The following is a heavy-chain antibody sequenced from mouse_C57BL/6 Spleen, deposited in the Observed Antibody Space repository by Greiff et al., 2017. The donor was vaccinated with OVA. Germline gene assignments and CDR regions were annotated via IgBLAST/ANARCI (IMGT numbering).Heavy chain of an antibody. CDR3: AIVGTTVVASHWYFDV. D-gene: IGHD1-1*01. CDR2: IHPSDSDT. V-gene: IGHV1-74*01. Sequence: QVQLQQPGAELVKPGASVKVSCKASGYTFTSYWMHWVKQRPGQGLEWIGRIHPSDSDTNYNQKFKGKATLTVDKSSSTASMQISSLTSADSAVYYCAIVGTTVVASHWYFDVWGTGTTVTVSS. CDR1: GYTFTSYW. J-gene: IGHJ1*03.